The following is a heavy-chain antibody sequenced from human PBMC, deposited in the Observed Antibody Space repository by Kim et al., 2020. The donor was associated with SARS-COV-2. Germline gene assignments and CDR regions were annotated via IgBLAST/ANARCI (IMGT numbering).Heavy chain of an antibody. CDR2: IIPIFGTA. D-gene: IGHD3-16*01. Sequence: SVKVSCKASGGTFSSYAISWVRQAPGQGLEWMGGIIPIFGTANYAQKFQGRVTITADESTSTAYMELSSLRSEDTAVYYCARAVVYDYIWGSPMTAFDIWGQGTMVTVSS. CDR1: GGTFSSYA. V-gene: IGHV1-69*13. CDR3: ARAVVYDYIWGSPMTAFDI. J-gene: IGHJ3*02.